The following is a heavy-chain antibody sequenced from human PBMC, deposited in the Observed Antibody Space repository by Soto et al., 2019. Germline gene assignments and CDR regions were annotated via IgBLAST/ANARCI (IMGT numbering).Heavy chain of an antibody. J-gene: IGHJ5*02. V-gene: IGHV3-53*04. CDR3: ARGRDCGGDCPNWFDP. CDR1: GFTVSSNY. D-gene: IGHD2-21*02. CDR2: IYSGAST. Sequence: EVQLVESGGGLVQPGGSLRLSCAASGFTVSSNYMSWVRQAPGKGLEWVSVIYSGASTYYADSVKGRFTISRHNSKNTLYLQMNSLGAEDTAVYYCARGRDCGGDCPNWFDPWGQGTLVTVSS.